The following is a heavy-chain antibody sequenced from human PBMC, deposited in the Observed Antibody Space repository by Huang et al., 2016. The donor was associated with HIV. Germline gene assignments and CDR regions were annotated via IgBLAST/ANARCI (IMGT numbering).Heavy chain of an antibody. V-gene: IGHV4-34*01. CDR1: GGSFSGYY. J-gene: IGHJ3*02. CDR2: INHSGST. CDR3: ARERMMSWLDDHDAFDI. D-gene: IGHD1-1*01. Sequence: QVQLQQWGAGLLTPSETLSLTCAVSGGSFSGYYWSWIRQSPGKGLEWIGEINHSGSTNYNPSLKSRITISGDTSKNQFSLKLSAVTAADTAVYYCARERMMSWLDDHDAFDIWGQGTMVTVSS.